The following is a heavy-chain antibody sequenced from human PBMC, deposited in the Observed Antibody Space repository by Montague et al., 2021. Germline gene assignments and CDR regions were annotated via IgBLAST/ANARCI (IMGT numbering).Heavy chain of an antibody. V-gene: IGHV4-59*01. Sequence: SETLSLTCAVSGASISDYYWFWIRQPPGKGLEWIGYIAHRGDTKYNPSLKSRVTMSVDTSKKQFSLSLSFVTAADTAVYYCASCMHWGQGKLVTVSS. J-gene: IGHJ4*02. CDR2: IAHRGDT. D-gene: IGHD2-8*01. CDR3: ASCMH. CDR1: GASISDYY.